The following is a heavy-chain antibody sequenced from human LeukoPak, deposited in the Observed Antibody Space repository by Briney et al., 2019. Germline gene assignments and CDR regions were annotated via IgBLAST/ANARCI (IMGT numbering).Heavy chain of an antibody. CDR3: ARAPTGTTWHYFDY. Sequence: GGSLRLSCAASGFTVSSNYMSWVRQAPGKGLEWVSVIYSGGSTYYADSGKGRFTISRDNSKNTLYLQMNSLRAEDTAVYYCARAPTGTTWHYFDYWGQGTLVTVSS. J-gene: IGHJ4*02. V-gene: IGHV3-53*01. CDR2: IYSGGST. CDR1: GFTVSSNY. D-gene: IGHD1-7*01.